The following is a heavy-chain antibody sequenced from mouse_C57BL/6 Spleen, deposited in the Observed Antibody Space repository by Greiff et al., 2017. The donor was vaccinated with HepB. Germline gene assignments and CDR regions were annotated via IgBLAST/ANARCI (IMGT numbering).Heavy chain of an antibody. CDR1: GYTFTSYW. Sequence: VQLQQPGAELVMPGASVKLSCKASGYTFTSYWMHWVKQRPGQGLEWIGEIDPSDSYTNYNQKFKGKSTLTVDKSSSTAYMQLSSLTSEDSAVYYCARWGTVVAPFAYWGQGTLVTVSA. V-gene: IGHV1-69*01. CDR2: IDPSDSYT. D-gene: IGHD1-1*01. CDR3: ARWGTVVAPFAY. J-gene: IGHJ3*01.